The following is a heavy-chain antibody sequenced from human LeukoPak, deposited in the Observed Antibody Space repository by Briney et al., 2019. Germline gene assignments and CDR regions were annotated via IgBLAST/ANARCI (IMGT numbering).Heavy chain of an antibody. J-gene: IGHJ6*02. V-gene: IGHV1-69*13. CDR1: GDTSSNYG. D-gene: IGHD1-1*01. Sequence: ASVKVSCKASGDTSSNYGINWVRQAPGQGLEWMGGITPIFHTPNYAQKFQGRVTISADESTTTAYMELTSLRSDDTAVYYCAREDWNLPYFYYGMGVWGQGTTVTVSS. CDR3: AREDWNLPYFYYGMGV. CDR2: ITPIFHTP.